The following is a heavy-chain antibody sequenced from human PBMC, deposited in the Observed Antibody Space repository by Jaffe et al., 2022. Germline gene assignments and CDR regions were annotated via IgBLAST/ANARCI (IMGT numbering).Heavy chain of an antibody. CDR1: GFTFSGYW. J-gene: IGHJ6*03. Sequence: EVQVVESGGGLVQPGGSLRLSCAVSGFTFSGYWMHWVRQAPGKGLVWVSRINSDGSNTSYADSVKGRSTISRDNAKSTLYLQMNSLRAEDTAVYYCACFGVSGMQNNYMDVWGKGTTVTVSS. D-gene: IGHD3-16*01. CDR2: INSDGSNT. V-gene: IGHV3-74*01. CDR3: ACFGVSGMQNNYMDV.